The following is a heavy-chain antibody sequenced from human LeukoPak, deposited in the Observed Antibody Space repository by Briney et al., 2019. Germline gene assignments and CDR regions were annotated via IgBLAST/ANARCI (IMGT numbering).Heavy chain of an antibody. CDR3: ARVSYYDSSGYYHLGYYYYYMDV. Sequence: PSETLSLTCTVSGYSISSGYYWGWIRQPPGKGLGWIGSIYHSGSTYYNPSLKSRVTISVDTSKNQFSLKLSSVTAADTAVYYCARVSYYDSSGYYHLGYYYYYMDVWGKGTTVTVSS. D-gene: IGHD3-22*01. J-gene: IGHJ6*03. CDR2: IYHSGST. CDR1: GYSISSGYY. V-gene: IGHV4-38-2*02.